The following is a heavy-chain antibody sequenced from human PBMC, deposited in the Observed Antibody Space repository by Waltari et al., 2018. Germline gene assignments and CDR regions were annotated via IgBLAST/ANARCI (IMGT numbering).Heavy chain of an antibody. CDR2: IIPICGTP. J-gene: IGHJ3*01. CDR1: GGTFSSYE. D-gene: IGHD4-17*01. V-gene: IGHV1-69*14. CDR3: ARDPKGTTVIYDAFDL. Sequence: QVHLVQSGAEVKKPGSSVRVSCKASGGTFSSYEFNWVRQAPGHGLEWMGGIIPICGTPIYAHKFQGRSTITEDTSTTSAYMELSSLRFEDTAVYYCARDPKGTTVIYDAFDLWGQGTMVSVSS.